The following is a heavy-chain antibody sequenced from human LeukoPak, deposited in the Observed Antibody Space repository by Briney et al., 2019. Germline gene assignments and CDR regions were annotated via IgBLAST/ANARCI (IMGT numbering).Heavy chain of an antibody. CDR2: ISGSGGST. J-gene: IGHJ4*02. CDR3: ARREDCSSTSCHFDY. D-gene: IGHD2-2*01. Sequence: GGSLRLSCAASGFTFSSYAMSWVRQAPGKGLEWVSAISGSGGSTYYADSVKGRFTISRDNSKNTLYLQMNSLRAEDTAVYYCARREDCSSTSCHFDYWGQGTLVTVSS. CDR1: GFTFSSYA. V-gene: IGHV3-23*01.